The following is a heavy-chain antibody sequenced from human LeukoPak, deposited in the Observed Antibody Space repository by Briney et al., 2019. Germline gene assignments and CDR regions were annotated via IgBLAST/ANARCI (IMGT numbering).Heavy chain of an antibody. D-gene: IGHD2-15*01. J-gene: IGHJ4*02. Sequence: GASVKVSCKASGYTFTNYYMHWVRQAPGHGLEWMGIINPSGGSTYYAQKFQGRVTMTRDTSTTTAHMELSSLISEDTAVYYCARVHCSGGSCYGEVFDYWGQGTLVTVSS. CDR2: INPSGGST. CDR1: GYTFTNYY. CDR3: ARVHCSGGSCYGEVFDY. V-gene: IGHV1-46*01.